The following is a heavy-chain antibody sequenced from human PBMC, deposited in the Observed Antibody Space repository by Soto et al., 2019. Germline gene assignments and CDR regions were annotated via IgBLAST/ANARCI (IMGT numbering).Heavy chain of an antibody. CDR2: ISNGDETT. Sequence: LRLSCAAPGFIFTDYSMTWIRQAPGKGLEWVSYISNGDETTHYADSVKGRFAISRDNPKNSLYLQMNSLRADDTAVYYCARDPLSYGDYAQTYWYFDLWGRGTRVTVSS. CDR1: GFIFTDYS. D-gene: IGHD4-17*01. V-gene: IGHV3-11*04. J-gene: IGHJ2*01. CDR3: ARDPLSYGDYAQTYWYFDL.